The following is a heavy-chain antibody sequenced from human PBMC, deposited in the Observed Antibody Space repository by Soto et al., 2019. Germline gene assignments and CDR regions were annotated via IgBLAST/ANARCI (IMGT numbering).Heavy chain of an antibody. CDR2: VSHIDDNK. V-gene: IGHV3-30-3*01. Sequence: QVQLVESGGGVVQPGRSLRLSCAASGFTFNLFTFHWIRQAPGRGLEWVAVVSHIDDNKYYADSVKGRFTISRDNAKNTLYLQMNSVRPEDTALYYCAIGNMDVWGRGTTVTVS. D-gene: IGHD1-1*01. CDR1: GFTFNLFT. CDR3: AIGNMDV. J-gene: IGHJ6*02.